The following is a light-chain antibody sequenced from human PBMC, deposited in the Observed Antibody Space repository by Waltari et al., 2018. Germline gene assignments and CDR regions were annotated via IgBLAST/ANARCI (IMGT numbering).Light chain of an antibody. CDR2: AAS. CDR3: QQSRTSPWT. J-gene: IGKJ1*01. Sequence: EIVLTQSPGTLSLSPGERATLSCRASQSVNSNYLAWYQQKVGQAPRLLISAASSRATGIPERFSGSGSGTDFTLTISRREPEDFAVYYCQQSRTSPWTFGQGTKVEIK. CDR1: QSVNSNY. V-gene: IGKV3-20*01.